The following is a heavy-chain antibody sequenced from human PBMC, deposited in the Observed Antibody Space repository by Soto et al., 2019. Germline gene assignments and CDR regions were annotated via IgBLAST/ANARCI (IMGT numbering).Heavy chain of an antibody. Sequence: SETLSLTCAVSGYSISSGYYWGWIRQPPGKGVGWIGSIYHGGSTYYNPSLKSRVTISVDTSKNQFSLKLSSVTAADTAVYYCARESITMIVHYYFDYWGQGTLVTVSS. CDR1: GYSISSGYY. D-gene: IGHD3-22*01. CDR3: ARESITMIVHYYFDY. CDR2: IYHGGST. V-gene: IGHV4-38-2*02. J-gene: IGHJ4*02.